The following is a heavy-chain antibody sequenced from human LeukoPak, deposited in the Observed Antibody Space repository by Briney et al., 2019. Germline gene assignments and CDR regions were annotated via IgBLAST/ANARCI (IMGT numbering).Heavy chain of an antibody. CDR1: GYTFTDFG. V-gene: IGHV1-18*01. J-gene: IGHJ4*02. Sequence: ASVKVSCKTSGYTFTDFGMSWVRQAPGQGLEWMGWISAYSGDTNYAHNLQGRVTMTTDTSTSTAYMELRSLRSDDTAMYYCARGRPSDFWGRGTLVTVS. CDR3: ARGRPSDF. D-gene: IGHD3-3*01. CDR2: ISAYSGDT.